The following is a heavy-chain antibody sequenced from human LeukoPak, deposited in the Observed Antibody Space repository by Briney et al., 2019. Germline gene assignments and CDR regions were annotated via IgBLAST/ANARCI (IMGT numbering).Heavy chain of an antibody. D-gene: IGHD3-3*01. CDR1: GFTFSGYS. CDR2: VWPKNDKT. V-gene: IGHV3-21*04. Sequence: GGSLRLSCVASGFTFSGYSMSWVRQAPGRGLEWVSFVWPKNDKTYYADSVKGRFTISRDNAKNSLYLQMNSLRAEDTAVYYCARAFGVVITYGMDVWGQGTTVTVSS. CDR3: ARAFGVVITYGMDV. J-gene: IGHJ6*02.